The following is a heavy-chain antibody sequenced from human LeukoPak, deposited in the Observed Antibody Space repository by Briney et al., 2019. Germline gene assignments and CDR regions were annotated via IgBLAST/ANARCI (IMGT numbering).Heavy chain of an antibody. J-gene: IGHJ4*02. Sequence: ASVKVSCKASGYTFTSYDINWVRQATGQGLEWMGWMNPNSGNTGYAQKFQGRVTMTRNTSISTAYMELSSLRSEDTAVYYCARGTPAYGSGRSTDAKNDSWGQGTRVTVSS. CDR2: MNPNSGNT. CDR3: ARGTPAYGSGRSTDAKNDS. D-gene: IGHD3-10*01. V-gene: IGHV1-8*01. CDR1: GYTFTSYD.